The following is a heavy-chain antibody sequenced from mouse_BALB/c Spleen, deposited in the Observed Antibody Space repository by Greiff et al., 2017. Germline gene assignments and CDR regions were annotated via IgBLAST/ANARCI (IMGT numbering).Heavy chain of an antibody. CDR3: NGYYGSSAWFAY. V-gene: IGHV14-4*02. D-gene: IGHD1-1*01. CDR2: IDPENGDT. Sequence: VQLQQSGAELVRSGASVKLSCTASGFTIKDYYMHWVKQRPEQGLEWIGWIDPENGDTEYAPKFQGKATMTADTSSNTAYLQLSSLTSEDTAVYYCNGYYGSSAWFAYWGQGTLVTVSA. CDR1: GFTIKDYY. J-gene: IGHJ3*01.